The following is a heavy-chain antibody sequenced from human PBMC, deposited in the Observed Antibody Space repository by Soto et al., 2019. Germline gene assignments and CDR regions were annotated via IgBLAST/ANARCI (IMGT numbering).Heavy chain of an antibody. V-gene: IGHV1-18*01. Sequence: GASVKVSCKASGYTFTSYGISWVRQAPGQGLEWMGWISAYNGNTNYAQKLQGRVTMTTDTSTSTAYMELRSLRSDDTAVYYCARVKLTSGQHSAAGTFSTRNWFDPWGQGTLVTVSS. D-gene: IGHD6-13*01. CDR3: ARVKLTSGQHSAAGTFSTRNWFDP. CDR1: GYTFTSYG. CDR2: ISAYNGNT. J-gene: IGHJ5*02.